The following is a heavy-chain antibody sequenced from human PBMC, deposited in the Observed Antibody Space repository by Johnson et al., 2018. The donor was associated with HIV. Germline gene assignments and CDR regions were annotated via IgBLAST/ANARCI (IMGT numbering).Heavy chain of an antibody. V-gene: IGHV3-30-3*01. Sequence: QVQLVESGGGLVQPGGSLRLSCEASGFTVSINYMNWVRQAPGKGLEWVAVISYAGSNKYSADSVQGRFTIPRDNSKNTLYLQMNSLRAEDTAVYYCARDRWELLGSGGDAFDIWGQGTMVTVSS. J-gene: IGHJ3*02. CDR1: GFTVSINY. CDR3: ARDRWELLGSGGDAFDI. D-gene: IGHD1-26*01. CDR2: ISYAGSNK.